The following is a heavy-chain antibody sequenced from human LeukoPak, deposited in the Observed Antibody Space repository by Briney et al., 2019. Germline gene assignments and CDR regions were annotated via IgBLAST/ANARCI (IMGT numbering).Heavy chain of an antibody. CDR1: GGSSSSKSYY. V-gene: IGHV4-39*01. CDR3: ARPPVAAPTSYFDF. J-gene: IGHJ4*02. Sequence: SETLSLTXTVSGGSSSSKSYYWGWIRQPPGKGLEWIGTIYYRGNTYYNPSLKSRITISVDTSKNQFSLNLNSVTAADTAVYYCARPPVAAPTSYFDFWGQGILVTVSS. D-gene: IGHD6-25*01. CDR2: IYYRGNT.